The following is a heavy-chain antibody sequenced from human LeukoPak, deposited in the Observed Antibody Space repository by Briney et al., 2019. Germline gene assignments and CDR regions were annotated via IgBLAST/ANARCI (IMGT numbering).Heavy chain of an antibody. CDR2: ISYDGSNK. J-gene: IGHJ4*02. CDR1: GFTFSSYA. Sequence: GGSLRLSCAASGFTFSSYAMHWARQAPGKGLEWVAVISYDGSNKYYADSVKGRFTISRDNSKNTLYLQMNSLRAEDTAVYYCATAWGYCSSTSCYAIPGLEYYIDYWGQGTLVTVSS. D-gene: IGHD2-2*01. CDR3: ATAWGYCSSTSCYAIPGLEYYIDY. V-gene: IGHV3-30-3*01.